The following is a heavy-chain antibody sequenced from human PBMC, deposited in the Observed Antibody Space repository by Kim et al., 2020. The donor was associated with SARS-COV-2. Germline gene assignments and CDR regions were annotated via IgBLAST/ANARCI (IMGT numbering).Heavy chain of an antibody. J-gene: IGHJ4*02. CDR3: ATIGASGWDF. V-gene: IGHV3-15*01. D-gene: IGHD3-10*01. Sequence: EKMEYGTSVKGRVGNSRDDSKNTVSLQMNGLKTEETAVYYCATIGASGWDFWGQGTRVTVSS. CDR2: EKM.